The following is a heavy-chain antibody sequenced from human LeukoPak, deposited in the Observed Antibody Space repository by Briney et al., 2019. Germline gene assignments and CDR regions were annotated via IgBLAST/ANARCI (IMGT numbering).Heavy chain of an antibody. CDR1: GFTFSSYA. CDR2: ISGSGGST. Sequence: SGGSLRLSCAASGFTFSSYAMSWVRQAPGKRLEWVSAISGSGGSTYYADSVKGRFTIPRDNSKNTLYLQMNSLRAEDTAVYYCAKDRSPYYYGSGTDYFDYWGQGTLVTVSS. D-gene: IGHD3-10*01. V-gene: IGHV3-23*01. J-gene: IGHJ4*02. CDR3: AKDRSPYYYGSGTDYFDY.